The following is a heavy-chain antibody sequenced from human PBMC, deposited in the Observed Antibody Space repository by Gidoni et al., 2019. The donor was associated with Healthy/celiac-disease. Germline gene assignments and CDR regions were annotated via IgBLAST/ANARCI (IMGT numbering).Heavy chain of an antibody. CDR3: TTETYYYDSSGYYYVGYFDY. Sequence: EVQLVESGGGLVKPGGSLRLSCAASGFTFSNAWMNWVRQAPGKGLEWVGRIKSKTDGGTTDYAAPVKGRFTISRDDSKNTLYLQMNSLKTEDTAVYYCTTETYYYDSSGYYYVGYFDYWGQGTLVTVSS. CDR1: GFTFSNAW. V-gene: IGHV3-15*07. D-gene: IGHD3-22*01. CDR2: IKSKTDGGTT. J-gene: IGHJ4*02.